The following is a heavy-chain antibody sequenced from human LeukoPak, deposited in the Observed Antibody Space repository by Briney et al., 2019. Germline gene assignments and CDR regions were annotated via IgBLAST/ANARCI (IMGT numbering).Heavy chain of an antibody. CDR2: INPNSGGT. V-gene: IGHV1-2*02. D-gene: IGHD4-11*01. J-gene: IGHJ5*02. CDR3: ARDYSDYQKWFDP. Sequence: ASVKVSCKASGYTFTGYYMHWVQQAPGQGLEWMGWINPNSGGTNYAQKFQGRVTMTRDTSISTAYMELSRLRSDDTAVYYCARDYSDYQKWFDPWGQGTLVTVSS. CDR1: GYTFTGYY.